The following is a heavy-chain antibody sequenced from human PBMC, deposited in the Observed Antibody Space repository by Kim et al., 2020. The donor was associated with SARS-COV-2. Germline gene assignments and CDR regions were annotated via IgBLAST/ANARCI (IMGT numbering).Heavy chain of an antibody. CDR3: ASPTRYQLLFRY. Sequence: GGSLRLSCAASGFTFSSYAMHWVRQAPGKGLEWVAVISYDGSNKYYADSVKGRFTISRDNSKNTLYLQMNSLRAEDTAVYYCASPTRYQLLFRYWGQGTLVTVSS. J-gene: IGHJ4*02. V-gene: IGHV3-30*04. CDR2: ISYDGSNK. D-gene: IGHD2-2*01. CDR1: GFTFSSYA.